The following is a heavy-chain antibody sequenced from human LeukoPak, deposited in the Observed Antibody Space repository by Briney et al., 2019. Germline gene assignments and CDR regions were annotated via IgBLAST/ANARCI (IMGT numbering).Heavy chain of an antibody. Sequence: ASAKVSCKASGYTFTSYGISWVRQAPGQGLEWMGWISAYNGNTNYAQKLQGRVTMTTDTSTSTAYMGLRSLRSDDTAVYYCARGLSSGYDLGFDYWGQGTLVTVSS. CDR1: GYTFTSYG. D-gene: IGHD5-12*01. V-gene: IGHV1-18*01. J-gene: IGHJ4*02. CDR3: ARGLSSGYDLGFDY. CDR2: ISAYNGNT.